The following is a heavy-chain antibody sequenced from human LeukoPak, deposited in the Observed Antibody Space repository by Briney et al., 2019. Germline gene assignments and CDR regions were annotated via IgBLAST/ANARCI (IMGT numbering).Heavy chain of an antibody. Sequence: PGGSLRLSCAASGFNFDGYGMSWVRQVPGKGLEWVSYISSSSSTIYYADSVKGRFTISRDNAKNSLYLQMNSLRAEDTAVYYCARPLGRGLQPFDYWGQGTLVTVSS. D-gene: IGHD5-24*01. CDR1: GFNFDGYG. V-gene: IGHV3-48*01. CDR3: ARPLGRGLQPFDY. J-gene: IGHJ4*02. CDR2: ISSSSSTI.